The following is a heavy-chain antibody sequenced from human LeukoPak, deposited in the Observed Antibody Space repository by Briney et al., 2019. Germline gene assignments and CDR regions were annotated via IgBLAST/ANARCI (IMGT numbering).Heavy chain of an antibody. Sequence: SETLSLTCTVPGGSISSYYWSWIRQPPGKGLEWIGYIYYSGYTNYNPSLKSRVTISVDTSKNQFSLKLSSVTAADTAVYYCARTTMVRGTYYMDVWGKGTTVTISS. V-gene: IGHV4-59*01. CDR2: IYYSGYT. J-gene: IGHJ6*03. CDR1: GGSISSYY. CDR3: ARTTMVRGTYYMDV. D-gene: IGHD3-10*01.